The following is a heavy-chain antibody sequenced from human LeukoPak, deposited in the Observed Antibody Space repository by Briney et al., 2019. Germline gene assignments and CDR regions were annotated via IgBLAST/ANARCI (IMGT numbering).Heavy chain of an antibody. CDR3: ARHVRYSYGSSEAFDI. V-gene: IGHV4-30-2*01. J-gene: IGHJ3*02. CDR1: GGSISSGGYY. CDR2: IYHSGST. D-gene: IGHD3-10*01. Sequence: SETLSLTCTVSGGSISSGGYYWSWIRQPPGKGLEWIGYIYHSGSTYYNPSLKSRVTISVDRSKNQFSLKLSSVTAADTAVYYCARHVRYSYGSSEAFDIWGQGTMVTVSS.